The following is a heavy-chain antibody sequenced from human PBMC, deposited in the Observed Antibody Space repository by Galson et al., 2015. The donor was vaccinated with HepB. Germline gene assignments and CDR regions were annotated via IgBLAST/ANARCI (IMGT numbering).Heavy chain of an antibody. V-gene: IGHV5-51*01. CDR1: GYSFTNYW. Sequence: QSGAEVKQPGESLRISCKGSGYSFTNYWIGWVRQMPGKGLEWMGIIYPGDSDTRYSPSFQGQVTMSADKSITTAYLQWSSLKASDTAMYYCARLGDIVIIPAAIKGGYYYYGMGVWGQGTAVTVSS. D-gene: IGHD2-2*01. J-gene: IGHJ6*02. CDR2: IYPGDSDT. CDR3: ARLGDIVIIPAAIKGGYYYYGMGV.